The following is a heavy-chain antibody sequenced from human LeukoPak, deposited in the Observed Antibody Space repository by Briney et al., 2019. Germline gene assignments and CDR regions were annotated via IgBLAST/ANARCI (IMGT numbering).Heavy chain of an antibody. Sequence: PSETLSLTCTVSGGSISSYYWSWTRQPPGKGLEWIGYIYYSGSTNYNPSLKSRVTISVDTSKNQFSLKLSSVTAADTAVYYCARGGYYYDSSGYFDYWGQGTLVTVSS. CDR2: IYYSGST. CDR3: ARGGYYYDSSGYFDY. J-gene: IGHJ4*02. V-gene: IGHV4-59*01. CDR1: GGSISSYY. D-gene: IGHD3-22*01.